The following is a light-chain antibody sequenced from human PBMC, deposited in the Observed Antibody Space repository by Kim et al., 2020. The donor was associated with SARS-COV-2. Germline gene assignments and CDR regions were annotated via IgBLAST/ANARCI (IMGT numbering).Light chain of an antibody. CDR1: QSVLYSPNNKNY. CDR2: WAS. CDR3: QQFYSTPRT. Sequence: DIVMTQSPDSLAVSLGERATINCKSSQSVLYSPNNKNYLTWYQQKPGQPPKLLIYWASTRRSGVPDRFSGSGSGTDFTLTISSLQAEDVPVYYCQQFYSTPRTFGQGTKLEI. J-gene: IGKJ2*01. V-gene: IGKV4-1*01.